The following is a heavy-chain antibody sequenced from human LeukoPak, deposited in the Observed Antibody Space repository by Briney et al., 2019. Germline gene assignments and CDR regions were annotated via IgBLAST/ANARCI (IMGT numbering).Heavy chain of an antibody. D-gene: IGHD2-15*01. Sequence: ASVKVSCKASGYTFTSYGISWVRPAPGQGLEWMGWISAYNGNTNYAQKLQGRVTMTTDTSTSTAYMELRSLRSDDTAVYYCARGYCSGGSCYSGGYWFDPWGQGTLVTVSS. J-gene: IGHJ5*02. V-gene: IGHV1-18*01. CDR1: GYTFTSYG. CDR2: ISAYNGNT. CDR3: ARGYCSGGSCYSGGYWFDP.